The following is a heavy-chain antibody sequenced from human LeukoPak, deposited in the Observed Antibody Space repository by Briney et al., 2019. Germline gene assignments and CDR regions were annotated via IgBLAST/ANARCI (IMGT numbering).Heavy chain of an antibody. D-gene: IGHD3-3*01. J-gene: IGHJ6*03. Sequence: GGSLRLSCAASGFTVRSNHMSWVRQAPGKGLEWVSVIYSGGSTYYADSVKGRFTISRDNSKNTAYLQMNSLRAEDTAVYYCARVDHYDFFMDVWGKGTTITVSS. CDR3: ARVDHYDFFMDV. V-gene: IGHV3-53*01. CDR2: IYSGGST. CDR1: GFTVRSNH.